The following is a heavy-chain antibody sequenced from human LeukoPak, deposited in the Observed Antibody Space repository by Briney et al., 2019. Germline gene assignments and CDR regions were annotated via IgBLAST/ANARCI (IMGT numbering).Heavy chain of an antibody. J-gene: IGHJ4*02. Sequence: GGSLRLSCAASGFTFSSYGMHWVRQAPGKGLEWVAVIWYDGSNKYHADSVKGRFTISRDNSKNTLYLQMNSLRAEDTAVYYCARPSGSRPFDYWGQGTLVTVSS. D-gene: IGHD1-26*01. CDR1: GFTFSSYG. V-gene: IGHV3-33*01. CDR2: IWYDGSNK. CDR3: ARPSGSRPFDY.